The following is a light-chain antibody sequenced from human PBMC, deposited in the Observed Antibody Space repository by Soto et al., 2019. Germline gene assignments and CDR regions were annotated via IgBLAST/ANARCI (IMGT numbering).Light chain of an antibody. V-gene: IGLV1-40*01. CDR2: GNN. CDR3: QSYDGSLATSI. Sequence: QSVLTQPPSVSGTPGQTVSISCTGTSSNLGAGYDVHWYQQLPGAAPRLLIFGNNVRPSGVPDRFSGSKSGTSASLAITGLQAEDEAIYHCQSYDGSLATSIFGAWTQLTVL. CDR1: SSNLGAGYD. J-gene: IGLJ2*01.